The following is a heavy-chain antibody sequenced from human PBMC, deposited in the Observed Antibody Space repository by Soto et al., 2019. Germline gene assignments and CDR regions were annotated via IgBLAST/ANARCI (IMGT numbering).Heavy chain of an antibody. CDR2: IRSKPNNYAT. V-gene: IGHV3-73*01. CDR1: GFTFSASA. CDR3: ARRGDSFHDAVDI. J-gene: IGHJ3*02. Sequence: EVQLMEAGGGLVQPGGSLKLSCAASGFTFSASAIHWVRQASGRGLEWVGLIRSKPNNYATTYAASVKDRFTISRDESKNIAELQMSSLRAEDTAVYYGARRGDSFHDAVDIWGQGTMVTGSS. D-gene: IGHD4-17*01.